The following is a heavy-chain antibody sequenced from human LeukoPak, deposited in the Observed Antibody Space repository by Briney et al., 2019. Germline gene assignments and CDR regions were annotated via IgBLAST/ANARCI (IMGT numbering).Heavy chain of an antibody. CDR1: GGSISRYY. CDR2: IYYSGST. J-gene: IGHJ4*02. Sequence: ASETLSLTCTVSGGSISRYYWSWIRQPPGKGLEWIGYIYYSGSTNYNPSLKSRVTISVDTSKNQFSLKLSSVTAADTAVYYCARQLWNYFDYWGQGALVTVSS. D-gene: IGHD5-18*01. CDR3: ARQLWNYFDY. V-gene: IGHV4-59*08.